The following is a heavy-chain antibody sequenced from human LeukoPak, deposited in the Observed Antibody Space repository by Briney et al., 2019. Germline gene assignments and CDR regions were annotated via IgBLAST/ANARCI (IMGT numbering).Heavy chain of an antibody. J-gene: IGHJ3*01. CDR2: LHSGGTT. Sequence: GGSLRLSCVASGFTVSSNYMSWVRQPPGKGLEWVSVLHSGGTTYYAGSVKGRFTISRDYSRNTVYLQMNNLRAEDTALYYCARLKDVGVAGIGSHDFRGQGTMVTVSS. CDR3: ARLKDVGVAGIGSHDF. V-gene: IGHV3-53*01. CDR1: GFTVSSNY. D-gene: IGHD2-2*01.